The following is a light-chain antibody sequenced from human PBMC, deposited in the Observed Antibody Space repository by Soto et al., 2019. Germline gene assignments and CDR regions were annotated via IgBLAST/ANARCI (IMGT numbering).Light chain of an antibody. Sequence: DIQMTQSPSTLSASVGDRVTITCRASQSISSWLAWYQQKPGKAPKLLIYDASSLESGVPSRFSGSGSGTESTLTISSLQPDDFATYYCQQYNSYRYTFGQGTKVDIK. CDR1: QSISSW. J-gene: IGKJ2*01. V-gene: IGKV1-5*01. CDR2: DAS. CDR3: QQYNSYRYT.